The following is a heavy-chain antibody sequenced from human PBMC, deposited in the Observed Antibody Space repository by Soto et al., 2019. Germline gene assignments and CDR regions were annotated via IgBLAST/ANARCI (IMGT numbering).Heavy chain of an antibody. D-gene: IGHD2-15*01. V-gene: IGHV4-59*01. CDR3: ARADPDASVGY. Sequence: SETLSLTCTVSGGSMSSYYWTWLRQSPGRGLEWIGYISYSGSTYYNPSLKSRVTISADMSKNQFSLRMNSMIAADTAVYYCARADPDASVGYCGQGTRVTVSS. CDR2: ISYSGST. CDR1: GGSMSSYY. J-gene: IGHJ4*02.